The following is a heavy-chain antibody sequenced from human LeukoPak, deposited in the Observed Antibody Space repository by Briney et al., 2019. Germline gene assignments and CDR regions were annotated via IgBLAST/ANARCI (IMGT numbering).Heavy chain of an antibody. Sequence: SETLSLTCTVACGSISSYYWSWIRQPAGKGLEWIGRVYTNGNTNYNPSLKSRVTMSVDTSKNQFSLKLSSVTAADTAVYYCARGWRQLWFQRVFDYWGQGILVTVSS. CDR3: ARGWRQLWFQRVFDY. V-gene: IGHV4-4*07. D-gene: IGHD5-18*01. J-gene: IGHJ4*02. CDR2: VYTNGNT. CDR1: CGSISSYY.